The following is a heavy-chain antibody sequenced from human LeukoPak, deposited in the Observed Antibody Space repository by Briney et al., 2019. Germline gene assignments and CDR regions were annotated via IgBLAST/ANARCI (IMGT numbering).Heavy chain of an antibody. J-gene: IGHJ4*02. CDR1: GGSISSSNW. D-gene: IGHD2-15*01. CDR2: IYHSGST. CDR3: ARERIRVGCSGGSCYSYLFDY. V-gene: IGHV4-4*02. Sequence: SETLSLTCAVSGGSISSSNWWSWVRQPPGKGLEWIGEIYHSGSTNYNPSLKSRVTISVDKSKNQFSLKLSSVTAADTAVYYCARERIRVGCSGGSCYSYLFDYWGQGTLVTVSS.